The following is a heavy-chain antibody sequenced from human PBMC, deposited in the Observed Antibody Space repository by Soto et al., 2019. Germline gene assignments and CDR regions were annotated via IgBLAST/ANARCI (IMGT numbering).Heavy chain of an antibody. CDR1: GGTFSSYA. J-gene: IGHJ3*02. CDR3: ARDDSSGPHDAFDI. Sequence: ASVKVSCKASGGTFSSYAISWVRQAPGQGLEWMGGIIPIFGTANYAQKFQGRVTITADESTSTAYMELSSLRSEDTAVYYCARDDSSGPHDAFDIWGQGTMVTVSS. D-gene: IGHD3-22*01. CDR2: IIPIFGTA. V-gene: IGHV1-69*13.